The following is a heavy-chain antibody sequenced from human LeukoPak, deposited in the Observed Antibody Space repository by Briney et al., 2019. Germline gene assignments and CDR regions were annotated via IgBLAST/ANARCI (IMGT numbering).Heavy chain of an antibody. CDR3: ARAPSDIVAVPAAPPRYYYYGMDV. V-gene: IGHV4-59*01. CDR1: GGSISSYY. J-gene: IGHJ6*04. D-gene: IGHD2-2*01. Sequence: SETLSLTCTVSGGSISSYYWSWIRQPPGKGLEWIGYIYYSGSTNYNPSLKSRVTISVDTSKNQFSLKLSSVTAADTAVYYCARAPSDIVAVPAAPPRYYYYGMDVWGKGTTVTVSS. CDR2: IYYSGST.